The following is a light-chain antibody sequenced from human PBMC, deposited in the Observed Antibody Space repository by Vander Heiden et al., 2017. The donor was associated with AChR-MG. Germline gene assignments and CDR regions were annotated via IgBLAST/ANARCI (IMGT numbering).Light chain of an antibody. CDR1: QSLLHSNGYSY. V-gene: IGKV2-28*01. Sequence: DIVMTQSPLSLAVTPGEPASISCRSSQSLLHSNGYSYLEWYLQKPGQSPHLLIYVASNRASGVPARFSGSGSGTDFTLKISRVEAEDVGVYYCMQALQTPITFGQGTRLEIK. J-gene: IGKJ5*01. CDR2: VAS. CDR3: MQALQTPIT.